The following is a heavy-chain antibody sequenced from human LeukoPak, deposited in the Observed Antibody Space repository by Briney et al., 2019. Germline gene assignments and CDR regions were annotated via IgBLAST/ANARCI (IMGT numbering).Heavy chain of an antibody. CDR1: GFTFSSYG. V-gene: IGHV3-33*06. CDR2: IWYDGSNR. D-gene: IGHD4-17*01. CDR3: AKELGTTVTTANYFDY. Sequence: GRSLRLSCAASGFTFSSYGMHWVRQAPGQGLVWVAVIWYDGSNRYYADSVKGRFTISRDNSKNTLYLQMNSLRAEDTAVYYCAKELGTTVTTANYFDYWGQGTLVTVSS. J-gene: IGHJ4*02.